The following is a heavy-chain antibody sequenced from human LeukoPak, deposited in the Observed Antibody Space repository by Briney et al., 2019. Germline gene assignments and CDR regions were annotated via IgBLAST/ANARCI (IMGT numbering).Heavy chain of an antibody. V-gene: IGHV1-69*04. Sequence: ASVKVSCKASGGTFISYAISWVRQAPGQGLEWMGRIIPILGIANYAQKFQGRVTITADKSTSTAYMELSSLRSEDTAVYYCAPTYYDILTALGDWFDPWGQGTLVTVSS. CDR1: GGTFISYA. J-gene: IGHJ5*02. D-gene: IGHD3-9*01. CDR2: IIPILGIA. CDR3: APTYYDILTALGDWFDP.